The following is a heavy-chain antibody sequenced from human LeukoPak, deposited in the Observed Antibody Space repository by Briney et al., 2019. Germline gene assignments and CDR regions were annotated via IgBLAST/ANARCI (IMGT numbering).Heavy chain of an antibody. J-gene: IGHJ2*01. CDR3: ARKTMTSAWYFDL. V-gene: IGHV1-69*04. Sequence: SVKVSCKASGGTFSSYAISWVRQAPGQGLEWMGRIIPILGIANYAQKFQGRVTITADESTSTAYMELSSLRSEDTAVYYCARKTMTSAWYFDLWGRGTLVTVSS. CDR1: GGTFSSYA. CDR2: IIPILGIA. D-gene: IGHD4-17*01.